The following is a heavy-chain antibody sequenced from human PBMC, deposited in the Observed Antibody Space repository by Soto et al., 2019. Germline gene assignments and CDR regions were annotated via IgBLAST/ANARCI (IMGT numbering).Heavy chain of an antibody. CDR2: ISGSGNYT. CDR1: GFTFSTYS. Sequence: RRLSCAASGFTFSTYSMNWVRQAPGKGLEWVSSISGSGNYTHYADFLRGRFTISRDNAKTSLYLQMNSLRAEDTAVYYCAREGMNHYNEYYFHSWGQGTVVTGSS. CDR3: AREGMNHYNEYYFHS. J-gene: IGHJ4*02. D-gene: IGHD1-1*01. V-gene: IGHV3-21*01.